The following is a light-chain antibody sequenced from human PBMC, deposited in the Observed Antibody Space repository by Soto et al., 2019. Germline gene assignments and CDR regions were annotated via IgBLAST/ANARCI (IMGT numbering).Light chain of an antibody. J-gene: IGKJ3*01. CDR2: GAS. V-gene: IGKV3-15*01. CDR3: QQYNDWPPFT. CDR1: QTVSSN. Sequence: EIVMTQSPATLSVSPGERATLSCRASQTVSSNLAWYQQKPGQAPRLLIHGASTRAAGIPARFSGSGSGTEFTLTISSLQSEDFAVDYCQQYNDWPPFTVGPGTRVEIK.